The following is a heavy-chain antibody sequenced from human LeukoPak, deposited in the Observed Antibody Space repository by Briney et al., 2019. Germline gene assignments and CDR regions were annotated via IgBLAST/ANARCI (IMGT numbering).Heavy chain of an antibody. Sequence: ASVKVSCKASGSTFTSYDINWVRQATGQGLEWMGWMNPDSGNTGYAQKFQGRVTMTRNTPISTAYMELSSLRSEDTAVYYCARAKRLGGNYYFDYWGQGTLVAVSS. CDR3: ARAKRLGGNYYFDY. D-gene: IGHD3-16*01. J-gene: IGHJ4*02. V-gene: IGHV1-8*01. CDR1: GSTFTSYD. CDR2: MNPDSGNT.